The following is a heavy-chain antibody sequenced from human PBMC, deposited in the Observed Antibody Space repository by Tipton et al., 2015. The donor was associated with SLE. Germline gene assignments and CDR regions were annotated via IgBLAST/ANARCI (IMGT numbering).Heavy chain of an antibody. D-gene: IGHD3-10*01. CDR1: GGSISSYY. CDR3: ARAVRAMVRGVIKAPYYGMDV. CDR2: IYYSGST. Sequence: TLSLTCTVSGGSISSYYWSWIRQPPGKGLEWIGYIYYSGSTNYNPSLKSRVTISVDTSKNQFSLKLSSVTAADTAVYYCARAVRAMVRGVIKAPYYGMDVWGQGTTVTVSS. J-gene: IGHJ6*02. V-gene: IGHV4-59*12.